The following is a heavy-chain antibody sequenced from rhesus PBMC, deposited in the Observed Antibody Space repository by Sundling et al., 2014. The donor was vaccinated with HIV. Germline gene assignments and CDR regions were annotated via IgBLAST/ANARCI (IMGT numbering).Heavy chain of an antibody. J-gene: IGHJ6*01. CDR3: ARDADYEYSNLYGLDS. D-gene: IGHD4-23*01. CDR1: GFSFSDYY. V-gene: IGHV3-59*01. Sequence: EVQLVESGGGLAKPGGSLRLSCAASGFSFSDYYMHWVRQAPGKGLEWVSGISYTGGSTFYADSVKGRFTISRENAKNTLYLQMDSLRAEDTAVYYCARDADYEYSNLYGLDSWGQGVVVTVSS. CDR2: ISYTGGST.